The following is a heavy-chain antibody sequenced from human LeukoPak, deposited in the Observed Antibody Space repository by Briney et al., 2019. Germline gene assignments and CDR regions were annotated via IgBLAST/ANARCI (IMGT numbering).Heavy chain of an antibody. CDR2: ISGSGGST. V-gene: IGHV3-23*01. J-gene: IGHJ4*02. Sequence: PGGSLRLSCAASGFTFSSYAMSWVRQAPGKGLEWVSAISGSGGSTCYADSVKGRFTISRDNSKNTLYLQMNSLRAEDTAVYYCAKSSGYDPTPDYWGQGTLVTVSS. D-gene: IGHD5-12*01. CDR3: AKSSGYDPTPDY. CDR1: GFTFSSYA.